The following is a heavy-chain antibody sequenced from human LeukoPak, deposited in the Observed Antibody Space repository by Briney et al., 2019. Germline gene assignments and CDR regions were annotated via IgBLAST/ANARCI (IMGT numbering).Heavy chain of an antibody. CDR1: GFSFKTYA. Sequence: PGGSLRLSCAASGFSFKTYAMHWVRQAPGKGLEWVAFAQYDGSTKYYADSVKGRFTISRDNSKNTFHLQMNSLRAEDTAVYYCARRAGDCSHPYDYWGQGTLVTVSS. CDR3: ARRAGDCSHPYDY. D-gene: IGHD2-21*01. J-gene: IGHJ4*02. CDR2: AQYDGSTK. V-gene: IGHV3-30*02.